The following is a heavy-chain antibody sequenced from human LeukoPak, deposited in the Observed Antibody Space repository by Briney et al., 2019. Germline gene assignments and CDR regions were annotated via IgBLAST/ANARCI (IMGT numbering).Heavy chain of an antibody. D-gene: IGHD3-3*01. CDR1: GFTFSSYW. CDR3: ASQPTYYDFWSGYIGGYFDY. V-gene: IGHV3-7*01. J-gene: IGHJ4*02. Sequence: GGSLRLSCAASGFTFSSYWMSWVRQAPGKGLEWVANIKQDGSEKYYVDSVKGRFTISRDNAENSLYLQMNSLRAEDTAVYYCASQPTYYDFWSGYIGGYFDYWGQGTLVTVSS. CDR2: IKQDGSEK.